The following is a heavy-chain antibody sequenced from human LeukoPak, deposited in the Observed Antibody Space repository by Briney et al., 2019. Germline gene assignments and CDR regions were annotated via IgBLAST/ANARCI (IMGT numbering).Heavy chain of an antibody. D-gene: IGHD6-19*01. CDR2: INHSGST. CDR1: GGSFSGYY. Sequence: SETLSLTCAVYGGSFSGYYWSWICQPPGKGLEWIGEINHSGSTNYNPSLKSRVTISVDTSKNQFSLKLSSVTAADTAVYYCARRAGSGWYRFDYWGQGTLVTVSS. J-gene: IGHJ4*02. V-gene: IGHV4-34*01. CDR3: ARRAGSGWYRFDY.